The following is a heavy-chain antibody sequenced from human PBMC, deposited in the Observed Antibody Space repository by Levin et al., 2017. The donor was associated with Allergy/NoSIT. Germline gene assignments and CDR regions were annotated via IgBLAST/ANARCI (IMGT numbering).Heavy chain of an antibody. V-gene: IGHV5-51*01. J-gene: IGHJ4*02. CDR3: ARLVTYDSSGYYYFDY. D-gene: IGHD3-22*01. Sequence: ASVKVSCKGSGYSFTSYWIGWVRQMPGKGLEWMGIIYPGDSDTRYSPSFQGQVTISADKSISTAYLQWSSLKASDTAMYYCARLVTYDSSGYYYFDYWGQGTLVTVSS. CDR2: IYPGDSDT. CDR1: GYSFTSYW.